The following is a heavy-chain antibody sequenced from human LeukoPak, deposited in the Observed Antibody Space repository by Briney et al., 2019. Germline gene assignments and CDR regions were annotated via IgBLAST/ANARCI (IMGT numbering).Heavy chain of an antibody. Sequence: SETLSLTCTVSGGSISGSSYYWGWIRQPPGKGLEWIGSIYYSGSTYYNPSLKSRVTISVDTSKNQFSLKLSSATAADTAVYYCARYSSGWYALSWGQGTLVTVSS. V-gene: IGHV4-39*07. CDR1: GGSISGSSYY. CDR3: ARYSSGWYALS. J-gene: IGHJ4*02. CDR2: IYYSGST. D-gene: IGHD6-19*01.